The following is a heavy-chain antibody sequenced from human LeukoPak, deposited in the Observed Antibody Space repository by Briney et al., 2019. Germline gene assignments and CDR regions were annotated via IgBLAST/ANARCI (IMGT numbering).Heavy chain of an antibody. V-gene: IGHV4-34*01. D-gene: IGHD2-8*01. CDR2: INHSGST. J-gene: IGHJ4*02. CDR3: ARVGGRLIDY. CDR1: GGSFSGYY. Sequence: SETLSLTCAVYGGSFSGYYWSWIRQPPGKGLEWIGEINHSGSTNYNPSLKRRVTISVDTSKNQFSLKLSSVTAADTAVYYCARVGGRLIDYWGQGTLVTVSS.